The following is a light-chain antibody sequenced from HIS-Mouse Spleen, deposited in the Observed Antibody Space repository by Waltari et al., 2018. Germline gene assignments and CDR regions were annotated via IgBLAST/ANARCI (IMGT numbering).Light chain of an antibody. Sequence: QSALTQPASVSGSPGQSITISCTGTSSDVGGYNYVSWYQQHPGKPPKLMLYDVSNRPSGVSNRFSGSKSGNTASLTSSGLQAEDEADYYCSSYTSSSTLVFGGGTKLTVL. CDR3: SSYTSSSTLV. J-gene: IGLJ2*01. CDR1: SSDVGGYNY. V-gene: IGLV2-14*03. CDR2: DVS.